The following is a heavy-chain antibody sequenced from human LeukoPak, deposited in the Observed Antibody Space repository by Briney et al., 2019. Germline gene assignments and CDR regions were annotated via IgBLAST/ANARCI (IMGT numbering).Heavy chain of an antibody. D-gene: IGHD3-22*01. J-gene: IGHJ5*02. Sequence: ASVKVSCKASGYTFTSYYMHWVRQAPGQGLEWMGIINPSGGSTSYAQKFQGRVTMTRDTSTSTVYMELSSLRSEDTAAYYCAREGELTYYYDSSGPHSFDPWGQGTLVTVSS. CDR2: INPSGGST. CDR1: GYTFTSYY. V-gene: IGHV1-46*01. CDR3: AREGELTYYYDSSGPHSFDP.